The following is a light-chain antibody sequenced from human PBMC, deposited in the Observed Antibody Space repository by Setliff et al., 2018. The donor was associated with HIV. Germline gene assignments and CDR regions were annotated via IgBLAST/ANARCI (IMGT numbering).Light chain of an antibody. CDR2: DVT. CDR1: RSDVGEYDY. V-gene: IGLV2-23*02. J-gene: IGLJ1*01. CDR3: CSYAGSNTYV. Sequence: SALAQPASVSGSPGQSITISCAGTRSDVGEYDYVSWYQHHPGKAPKLMIYDVTKRPSGVSNRFSGSKSGNTASLTISGLQAEDEADYYCCSYAGSNTYVFGTGTKVTVL.